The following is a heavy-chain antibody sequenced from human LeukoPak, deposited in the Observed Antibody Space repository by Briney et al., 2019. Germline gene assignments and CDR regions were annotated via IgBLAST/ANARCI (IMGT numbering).Heavy chain of an antibody. V-gene: IGHV3-9*01. D-gene: IGHD6-19*01. CDR2: LTWNSGSI. Sequence: QSGGSLRLSCAASGFTFDDYAMHWVRQAPGKGLEWISGLTWNSGSIDYADSVKGRFTISRDNAKNSLYLQMNSLRVEDTAVYYCARAPTFSGWFDYWGQGTLVTVSS. CDR3: ARAPTFSGWFDY. CDR1: GFTFDDYA. J-gene: IGHJ4*02.